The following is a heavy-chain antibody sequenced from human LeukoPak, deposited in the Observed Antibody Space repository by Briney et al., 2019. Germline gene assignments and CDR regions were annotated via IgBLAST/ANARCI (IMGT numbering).Heavy chain of an antibody. CDR1: RFIFSTYS. V-gene: IGHV3-23*01. CDR3: AKDAAAVTGRRAGFDY. J-gene: IGHJ4*02. CDR2: ISDGGTNT. Sequence: PGGSLRLSCAASRFIFSTYSMSWVRQAAGNGPEWVSSISDGGTNTYYADSVKGRFTISRDNSKNTLSLQMNNLRDEDTAVYYCAKDAAAVTGRRAGFDYWGQGTLVTVSS. D-gene: IGHD6-19*01.